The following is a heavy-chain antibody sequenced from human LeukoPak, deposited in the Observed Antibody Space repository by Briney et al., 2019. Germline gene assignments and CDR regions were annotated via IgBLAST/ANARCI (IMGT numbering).Heavy chain of an antibody. CDR1: GFSFSSYW. J-gene: IGHJ3*01. V-gene: IGHV3-23*01. CDR2: ISSTGGST. CDR3: AKDLSELRSSAVDV. Sequence: GGSLRLSCAASGFSFSSYWMHWVRQAPGKGLEWVSAISSTGGSTYYADSVKGRFTISRDNSKTTLYLQMNSLRAEDTAVYYCAKDLSELRSSAVDVWGQGTMVTVSS. D-gene: IGHD5-12*01.